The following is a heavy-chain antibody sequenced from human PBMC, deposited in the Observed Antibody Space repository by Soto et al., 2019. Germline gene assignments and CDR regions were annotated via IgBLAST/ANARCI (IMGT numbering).Heavy chain of an antibody. Sequence: PGGSMRLSCGASGFTFSVHYMDWVRQAPGKGLAWVGRTRNKANRYTTDYAASVKGRFTISRDESKNSLYLQMNSLKTEDTAVYYCARGPMRFGAQYYYYDMDVLGQGTTVTVSS. CDR3: ARGPMRFGAQYYYYDMDV. CDR2: TRNKANRYTT. J-gene: IGHJ6*02. V-gene: IGHV3-72*01. CDR1: GFTFSVHY. D-gene: IGHD3-10*01.